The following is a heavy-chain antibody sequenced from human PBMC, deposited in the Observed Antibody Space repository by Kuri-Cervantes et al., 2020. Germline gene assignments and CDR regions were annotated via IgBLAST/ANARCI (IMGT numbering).Heavy chain of an antibody. CDR1: GGSISSSSYY. J-gene: IGHJ4*02. CDR3: ARVGNTMIVD. CDR2: IYYSGST. V-gene: IGHV4-61*05. Sequence: SETLSLTCTVSGGSISSSSYYWGWIRQPPGKGLEWIGYIYYSGSTNYNPSLKSRVTISVDTSKNQFSLKLSSVTAADTAVYYCARVGNTMIVDWGQGTLVTVSS. D-gene: IGHD3-22*01.